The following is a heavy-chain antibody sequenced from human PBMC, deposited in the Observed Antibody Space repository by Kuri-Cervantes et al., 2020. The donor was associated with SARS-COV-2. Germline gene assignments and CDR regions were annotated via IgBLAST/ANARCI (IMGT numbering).Heavy chain of an antibody. D-gene: IGHD2-21*01. V-gene: IGHV3-30*02. J-gene: IGHJ4*02. Sequence: GGSLRLSCPTSGFIFSDYGMHWVRQAPGKGLEWVAVIWSDGSNKYYADSVKGRFTISRDNSQNTLYLHMKSLRSEDTAMYYCAKDRVGVQDFWGQGTLVTVSS. CDR2: IWSDGSNK. CDR1: GFIFSDYG. CDR3: AKDRVGVQDF.